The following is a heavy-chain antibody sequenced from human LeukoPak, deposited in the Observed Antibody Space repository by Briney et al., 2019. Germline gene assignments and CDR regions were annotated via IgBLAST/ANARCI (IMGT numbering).Heavy chain of an antibody. Sequence: SETLSLTCTVSGGSISSYYWSWIRQVPGKGLEWIAYIYYIGSTDYNPSLKSRVTISVDTSKNQFSLKLSSVTAADTAVYYCARVAAGTTGRFDYWGQGTLVTVSS. CDR3: ARVAAGTTGRFDY. J-gene: IGHJ4*02. CDR2: IYYIGST. V-gene: IGHV4-59*12. D-gene: IGHD6-13*01. CDR1: GGSISSYY.